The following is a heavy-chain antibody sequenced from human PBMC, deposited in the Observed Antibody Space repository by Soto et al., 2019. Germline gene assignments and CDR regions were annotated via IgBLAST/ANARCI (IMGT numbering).Heavy chain of an antibody. CDR2: TAYDGSNK. D-gene: IGHD1-26*01. CDR1: GFTFSYYT. V-gene: IGHV3-30-3*01. J-gene: IGHJ4*02. Sequence: GGSLRLSCAASGFTFSYYTMHWIRQAPGKGLEWVALTAYDGSNKYYADSVRGRFSISRDNSKNTLYLQMNSLRPEDTAVYYCARDIVRSGSLAFDYWGQGALVTVSS. CDR3: ARDIVRSGSLAFDY.